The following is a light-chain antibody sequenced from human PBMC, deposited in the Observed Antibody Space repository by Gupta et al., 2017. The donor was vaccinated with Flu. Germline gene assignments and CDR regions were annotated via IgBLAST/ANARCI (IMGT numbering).Light chain of an antibody. Sequence: PSSLSASAGDTVTITCRASQNISRDLNWYQGKPGKAPKVLIYGASTLQSGVPSRFRGSGSGTDFTLTISNLQPEDSATYYCQQGDSTPVTFGGGTAVEI. CDR1: QNISRD. CDR3: QQGDSTPVT. V-gene: IGKV1-39*01. J-gene: IGKJ4*01. CDR2: GAS.